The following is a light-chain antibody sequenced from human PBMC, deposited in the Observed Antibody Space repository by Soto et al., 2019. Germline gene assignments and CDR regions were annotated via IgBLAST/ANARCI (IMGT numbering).Light chain of an antibody. CDR1: SSNIGSNI. Sequence: QSVLTQPPSASGTPGQRVTISCSGSSSNIGSNIVNWYQQLPGTAPKLLIYSNNRRPSGVPDRVSGSKSGTSASLAISGLQSEDEADYYCAAWDDSLNGVVFGGGTKVTVL. V-gene: IGLV1-44*01. CDR2: SNN. J-gene: IGLJ2*01. CDR3: AAWDDSLNGVV.